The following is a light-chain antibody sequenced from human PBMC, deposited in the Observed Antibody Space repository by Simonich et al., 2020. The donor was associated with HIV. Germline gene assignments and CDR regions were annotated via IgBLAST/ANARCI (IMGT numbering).Light chain of an antibody. V-gene: IGLV4-69*01. CDR1: SGHSSYA. J-gene: IGLJ2*01. CDR2: LNSDGSH. CDR3: QTWGTGIRV. Sequence: QLVLTQSPSASASLGASVKLTCTLSSGHSSYAIAWHQLQPEKGPRYLMKLNSDGSHSKGDGIPDRCSGSSSGAERYLTISSLQSEDEAVYYCQTWGTGIRVFGGGTKLTVL.